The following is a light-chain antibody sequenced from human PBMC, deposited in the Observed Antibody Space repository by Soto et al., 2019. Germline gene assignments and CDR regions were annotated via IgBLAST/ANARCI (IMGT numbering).Light chain of an antibody. CDR2: DAY. CDR1: QDIGNY. J-gene: IGKJ4*01. Sequence: DIQMTQSPSALSASVGDRVTITCQASQDIGNYLNWYQQKPWKAPALLIYDAYTLETGVPSKFSVSGFWTDFSFTINSLQPEEIATYYYQQYDNMPLTFGGGTKLES. CDR3: QQYDNMPLT. V-gene: IGKV1-33*01.